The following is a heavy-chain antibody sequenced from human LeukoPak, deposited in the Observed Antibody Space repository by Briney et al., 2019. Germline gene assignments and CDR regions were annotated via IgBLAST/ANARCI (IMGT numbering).Heavy chain of an antibody. J-gene: IGHJ4*02. Sequence: SETLSLTCAVYGGSFSGYYWSWIRQPPGKGLEWIGEINHSGSTNYNPSLKSRVTISVDTSKNQFSLKLSSVTAADTAVYYCARDYGDYGFDYWGQGTLVTVSS. CDR2: INHSGST. V-gene: IGHV4-34*01. D-gene: IGHD4-17*01. CDR1: GGSFSGYY. CDR3: ARDYGDYGFDY.